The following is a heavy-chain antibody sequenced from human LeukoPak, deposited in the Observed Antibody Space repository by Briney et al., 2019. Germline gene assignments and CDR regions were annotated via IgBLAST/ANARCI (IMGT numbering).Heavy chain of an antibody. CDR3: AKSGSELPNFDY. CDR1: GFTFDDYA. CDR2: ISWNSGSI. J-gene: IGHJ4*02. V-gene: IGHV3-9*01. D-gene: IGHD6-25*01. Sequence: GRSLRLSCAASGFTFDDYAMHWVRQAPGKGLEWVSGISWNSGSIGYADSVKGRFTISRDNVKNSLYLQMNSLRAEDTALYYCAKSGSELPNFDYWGQGTLVTVSS.